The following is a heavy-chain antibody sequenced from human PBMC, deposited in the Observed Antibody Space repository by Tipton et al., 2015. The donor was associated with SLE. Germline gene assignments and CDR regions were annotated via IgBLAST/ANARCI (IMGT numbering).Heavy chain of an antibody. J-gene: IGHJ6*03. CDR3: VKGPEVAATNYYYYMDV. V-gene: IGHV4-59*11. D-gene: IGHD1-14*01. Sequence: TLSLTCTVSGDTISDHYWSWIRQPPGKGLEWIGYISYSGSTNYNPSLKSRVTISVDTSRSQISLRLNSVTAADTAIYYCVKGPEVAATNYYYYMDVWGKGTTITGS. CDR2: ISYSGST. CDR1: GDTISDHY.